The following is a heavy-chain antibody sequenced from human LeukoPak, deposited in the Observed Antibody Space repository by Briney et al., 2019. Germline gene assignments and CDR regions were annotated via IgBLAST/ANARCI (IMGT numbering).Heavy chain of an antibody. J-gene: IGHJ4*02. CDR3: GYYDSSGYYYGRLRY. V-gene: IGHV3-53*01. CDR2: TAGGDNI. CDR1: GFTVSSNY. Sequence: GGSLRLSCAASGFTVSSNYMSWVRQAPTKGLEWVSSLTAGGDNIQYADFVKGRFTISRDNSKNTLYLQMNSLRAEDTATYFCGYYDSSGYYYGRLRYWGQGTPVTVSS. D-gene: IGHD3-22*01.